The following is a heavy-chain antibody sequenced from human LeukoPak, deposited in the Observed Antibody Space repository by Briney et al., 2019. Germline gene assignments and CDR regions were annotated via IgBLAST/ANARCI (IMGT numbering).Heavy chain of an antibody. V-gene: IGHV3-21*01. D-gene: IGHD6-19*01. CDR3: AREGSGVAGHFDY. J-gene: IGHJ4*02. CDR2: ISSSSSYI. Sequence: GGSLRLSCAASGFTFSSYRMNWVRRAPGKGLEWVSSISSSSSYIYYADSVKGRFTISRDNAKNSLYLQMNSLRAEDTAIYYCAREGSGVAGHFDYWGQGTLVTVSS. CDR1: GFTFSSYR.